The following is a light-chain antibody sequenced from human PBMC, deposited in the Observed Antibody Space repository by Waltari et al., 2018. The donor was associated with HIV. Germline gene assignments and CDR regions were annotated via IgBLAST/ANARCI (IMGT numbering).Light chain of an antibody. CDR3: CSYAGSYTLV. J-gene: IGLJ2*01. V-gene: IGLV1-47*01. CDR2: RID. Sequence: QSVLTQPPSASGTPGQRVTISCSGGRSNIGGNFVYWYQRLPGTAPKLLIYRIDQRPSGVPDRFSGSRSGTSASLTISGLQAEDEADYYCCSYAGSYTLVFGGGTKLTVL. CDR1: RSNIGGNF.